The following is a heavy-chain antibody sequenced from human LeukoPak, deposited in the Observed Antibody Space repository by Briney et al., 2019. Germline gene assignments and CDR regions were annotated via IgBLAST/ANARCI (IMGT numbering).Heavy chain of an antibody. Sequence: GASVKVSCKASGGTFSSYAISWVRQAPGQGLEWMGGIIPIFGTANYAQKFQGRVTITADESTSTAYMELSSLRSEDTAVYYCARAGRRDGYNHDYWGQGTLVTVSS. CDR2: IIPIFGTA. J-gene: IGHJ4*02. CDR1: GGTFSSYA. D-gene: IGHD5-24*01. CDR3: ARAGRRDGYNHDY. V-gene: IGHV1-69*13.